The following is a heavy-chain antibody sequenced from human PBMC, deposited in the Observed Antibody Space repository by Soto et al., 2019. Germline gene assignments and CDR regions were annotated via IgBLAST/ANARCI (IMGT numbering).Heavy chain of an antibody. V-gene: IGHV4-39*01. CDR1: GGSISSSSYY. D-gene: IGHD3-16*01. J-gene: IGHJ5*02. CDR3: ARMRLPNWFDP. Sequence: KPSETLSLTCTVSGGSISSSSYYWGWIRQPPGKGLEWIGSIYYSGSTYYNPSLKSRVTISVDTSKNQFSLKLSSVTAADTAVYYCARMRLPNWFDPWGQGTLVTVSS. CDR2: IYYSGST.